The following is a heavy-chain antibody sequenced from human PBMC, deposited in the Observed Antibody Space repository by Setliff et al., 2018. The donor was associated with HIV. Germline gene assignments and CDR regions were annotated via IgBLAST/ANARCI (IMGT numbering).Heavy chain of an antibody. J-gene: IGHJ4*01. Sequence: PSETLSLTCAVYGGSFSGYYWCWIRQSPGKDLEWIGEVNHSGDTTYNPSLKSRVTMSVDTSKNQFSLELSSLTSADTAIYYCVRGRDYGSSWSRPFYFDFWGHGNLVTVSS. D-gene: IGHD6-13*01. CDR2: VNHSGDT. CDR1: GGSFSGYY. V-gene: IGHV4-34*01. CDR3: VRGRDYGSSWSRPFYFDF.